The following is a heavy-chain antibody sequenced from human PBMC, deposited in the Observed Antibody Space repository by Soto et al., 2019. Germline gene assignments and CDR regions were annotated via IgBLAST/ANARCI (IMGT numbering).Heavy chain of an antibody. D-gene: IGHD6-19*01. CDR1: GYTLTELS. CDR2: FDPEDGET. Sequence: ASVKVSCKVSGYTLTELSMHWVRQAPGKGLEWMGGFDPEDGETIYAQKFQGRVTMTEDTSTDTAYMELSSLRSEDTAVCSCAVGYTTGWPGYMDVWGQGTTVTVSS. J-gene: IGHJ6*02. CDR3: AVGYTTGWPGYMDV. V-gene: IGHV1-24*01.